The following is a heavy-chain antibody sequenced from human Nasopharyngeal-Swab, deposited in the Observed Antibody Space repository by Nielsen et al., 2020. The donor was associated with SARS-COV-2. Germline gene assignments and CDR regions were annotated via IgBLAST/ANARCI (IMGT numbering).Heavy chain of an antibody. CDR1: GGSVSSGSYY. Sequence: SETLSLTCTVSGGSVSSGSYYWSWIRQPPGKGLEWIGYIYYSGSTNYNPSLKSRVTILVDTSKNQFSLKLSSVTAADTAVYYCARVLTTTVTIDYWGQGTLVTVSS. D-gene: IGHD4-17*01. V-gene: IGHV4-61*01. CDR3: ARVLTTTVTIDY. CDR2: IYYSGST. J-gene: IGHJ4*02.